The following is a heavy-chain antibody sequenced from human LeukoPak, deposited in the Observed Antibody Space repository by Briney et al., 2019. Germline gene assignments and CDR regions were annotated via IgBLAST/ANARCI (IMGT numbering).Heavy chain of an antibody. Sequence: ASVKVSCKASGYTFTRYYVHWVRQAPGQGLEWMAIINPSVGSTTYAQKFQGRVTVTRDTSTSTVYLELSSLKSEDTAVYYCARDRAMVTATSGAFDIWGQGTMATVSS. D-gene: IGHD2-21*02. V-gene: IGHV1-46*01. CDR2: INPSVGST. CDR1: GYTFTRYY. J-gene: IGHJ3*02. CDR3: ARDRAMVTATSGAFDI.